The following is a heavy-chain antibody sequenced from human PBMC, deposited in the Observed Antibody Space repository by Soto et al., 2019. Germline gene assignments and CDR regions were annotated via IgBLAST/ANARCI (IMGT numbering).Heavy chain of an antibody. CDR1: GGSISSNY. D-gene: IGHD6-13*01. J-gene: IGHJ4*02. CDR2: VYNSGST. V-gene: IGHV4-59*01. CDR3: ARYSSEAVAGYTLDN. Sequence: SETLSLTCTVSGGSISSNYWTWIRQPPGKGLEWIGYVYNSGSTNYNPSLKSRVTISEDTSKSQFSLKVNSMTAADTAVYYCARYSSEAVAGYTLDNWGQGILVTVSS.